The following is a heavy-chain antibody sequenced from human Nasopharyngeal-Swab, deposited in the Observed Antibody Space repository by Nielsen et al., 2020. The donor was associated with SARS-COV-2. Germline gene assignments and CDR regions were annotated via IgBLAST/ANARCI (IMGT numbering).Heavy chain of an antibody. Sequence: GESLKISCAASGFTFSNAWMSWVRQAPGKGLEWVGRIKSKTDGGTTDYAAPVKGRFTISRDDSKSIAYLQMNSLKTEDTGVYYCSRGHFEFDYWGQGTLVTVSS. J-gene: IGHJ4*02. CDR1: GFTFSNAW. CDR2: IKSKTDGGTT. D-gene: IGHD3-3*02. V-gene: IGHV3-15*01. CDR3: SRGHFEFDY.